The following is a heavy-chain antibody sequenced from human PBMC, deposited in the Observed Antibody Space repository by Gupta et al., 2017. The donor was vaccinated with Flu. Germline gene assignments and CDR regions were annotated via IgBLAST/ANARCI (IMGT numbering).Heavy chain of an antibody. CDR2: MKPDGGEK. V-gene: IGHV3-7*01. CDR1: GFTFNNYW. Sequence: EVHRVESGRGVVEPGGSLRRSCVGSGFTFNNYWISWVRQAPGKGLEWVANMKPDGGEKYYVASVKGRFTISRDNGKNSLYLQMNSLRVEDTAVYYCAALGATLDFWGRGTLVTVSS. D-gene: IGHD1-26*01. CDR3: AALGATLDF. J-gene: IGHJ4*02.